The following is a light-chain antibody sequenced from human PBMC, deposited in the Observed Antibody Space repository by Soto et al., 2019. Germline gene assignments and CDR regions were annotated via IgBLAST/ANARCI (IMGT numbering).Light chain of an antibody. CDR1: QSVSSSY. CDR2: GAS. V-gene: IGKV3-20*01. CDR3: QQYGSSRWT. Sequence: EIVLTQSPGTLSLSPGERATLSCRARQSVSSSYLAWYQQNRGQAPRLLIYGASSRAPGMTDRFGGSGSGTDFTLTISRLEPEDFAVYYCQQYGSSRWTFGQGTKVELK. J-gene: IGKJ1*01.